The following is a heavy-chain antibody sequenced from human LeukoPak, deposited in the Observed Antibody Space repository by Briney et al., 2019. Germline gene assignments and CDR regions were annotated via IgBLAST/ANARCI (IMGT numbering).Heavy chain of an antibody. V-gene: IGHV3-30*18. J-gene: IGHJ6*02. Sequence: GSLRLSCAASGFTFSSYGLHWVRQAPGKGLEWVAVISYDGSNKYYADSVKGRFTISRDNSKNTLYLQMNSLRAEDTAVYYCAKDSGEGSSGGYYYYYGMDVWGQGTTVTVSS. CDR2: ISYDGSNK. D-gene: IGHD6-6*01. CDR1: GFTFSSYG. CDR3: AKDSGEGSSGGYYYYYGMDV.